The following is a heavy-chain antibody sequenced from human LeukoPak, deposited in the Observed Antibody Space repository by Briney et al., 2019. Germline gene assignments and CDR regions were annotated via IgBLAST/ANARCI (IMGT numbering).Heavy chain of an antibody. D-gene: IGHD3-9*01. J-gene: IGHJ4*02. CDR3: ARDLELRYFDCPDY. CDR1: GFTFSSYA. CDR2: ISYDGSNK. Sequence: PGRSLRLSCAASGFTFSSYAMHWVRQAPGKGLEGVAVISYDGSNKYYADSVKGRFTISRDNSKNTLYLQMNSLRAEDTAVYYCARDLELRYFDCPDYWGQGTLVTVSS. V-gene: IGHV3-30-3*01.